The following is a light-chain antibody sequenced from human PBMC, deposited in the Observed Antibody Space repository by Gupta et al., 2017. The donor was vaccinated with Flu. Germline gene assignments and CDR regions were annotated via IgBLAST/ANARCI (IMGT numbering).Light chain of an antibody. CDR1: SSNIGSNT. J-gene: IGLJ3*02. CDR3: ATWDDSLNGWV. V-gene: IGLV1-44*01. Sequence: QSVLTQPPSASRTPGKRVTITCSGSSSNIGSNTVNWYQQLSGTAPKLLIYSNNQWPSGVPDRFSGSKSGTSASLAISGLQSEDEADYYCATWDDSLNGWVFGGGTKLTVL. CDR2: SNN.